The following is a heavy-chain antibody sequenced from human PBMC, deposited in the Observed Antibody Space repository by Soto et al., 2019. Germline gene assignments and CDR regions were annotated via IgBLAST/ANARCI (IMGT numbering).Heavy chain of an antibody. J-gene: IGHJ4*02. CDR1: GDSVSGGDSY. D-gene: IGHD1-26*01. Sequence: QVQLQESGPGLVKPSQTLSLTCTVSGDSVSGGDSYWSWIRQPPGKALEWIGYTSFSGYTSYTPSLKSRFTISVDMSKSQFSLRLTSVTAADMAIYYCVRGGNPYHYATSGPGTFDKGGQGTLVSVSS. V-gene: IGHV4-30-4*01. CDR3: VRGGNPYHYATSGPGTFDK. CDR2: TSFSGYT.